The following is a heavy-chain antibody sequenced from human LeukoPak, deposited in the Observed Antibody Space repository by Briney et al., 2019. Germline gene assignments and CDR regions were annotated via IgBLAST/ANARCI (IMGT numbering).Heavy chain of an antibody. Sequence: GGSLRLSCAASGFTFSTSWMSWVRQAPGKGLEWVGRIKSKTDGGTTDYAAPVKGRFTISRDDSKNTLYLQMNSLKTEDTAVYYCTTDTGELRYFYGMDVWGQGTTVTVSS. D-gene: IGHD3-9*01. CDR1: GFTFSTSW. J-gene: IGHJ6*02. V-gene: IGHV3-15*01. CDR2: IKSKTDGGTT. CDR3: TTDTGELRYFYGMDV.